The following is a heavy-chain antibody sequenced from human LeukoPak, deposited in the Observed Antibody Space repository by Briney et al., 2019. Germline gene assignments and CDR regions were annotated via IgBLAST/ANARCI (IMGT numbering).Heavy chain of an antibody. Sequence: PSETLSLTCTVSGDSISSSPYYWGWIRQPPGKGLEWIGSIYYTGSTYYNPSLKSRVTISVDTSKNQFSLNLSSVTAADTAVYYCARRYSYSSLPDYWGQGTLVTVSS. CDR2: IYYTGST. CDR3: ARRYSYSSLPDY. D-gene: IGHD5-18*01. CDR1: GDSISSSPYY. V-gene: IGHV4-39*01. J-gene: IGHJ4*02.